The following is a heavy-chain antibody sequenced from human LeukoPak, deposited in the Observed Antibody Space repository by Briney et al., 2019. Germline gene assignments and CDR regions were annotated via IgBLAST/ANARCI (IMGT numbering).Heavy chain of an antibody. CDR3: ARSYCGGDCYSGGGIVDY. Sequence: ETLSLTCTVSGGSISGYYWSWIRQPPGKGLEWIGYIYHSGRANYNPSLRSRVTILVDTSKNQFSLKLSSVAAADTAVYYCARSYCGGDCYSGGGIVDYWGQGTLVTVSS. D-gene: IGHD2-21*02. CDR1: GGSISGYY. J-gene: IGHJ4*02. V-gene: IGHV4-4*09. CDR2: IYHSGRA.